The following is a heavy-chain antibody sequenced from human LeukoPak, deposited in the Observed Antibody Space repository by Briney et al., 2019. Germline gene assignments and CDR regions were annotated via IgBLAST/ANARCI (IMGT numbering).Heavy chain of an antibody. J-gene: IGHJ4*02. D-gene: IGHD4-17*01. CDR1: GGSISSYY. CDR2: IYYSGST. V-gene: IGHV4-59*12. CDR3: ARESSVHDYGDFDYYFDY. Sequence: SETLSLTCTVSGGSISSYYWSWIRQPPGKGLEWIGYIYYSGSTNYNPSLKSRVTISVDTSKNQFSLKLSSVTAADTAVYYCARESSVHDYGDFDYYFDYWGQGTLVTVSS.